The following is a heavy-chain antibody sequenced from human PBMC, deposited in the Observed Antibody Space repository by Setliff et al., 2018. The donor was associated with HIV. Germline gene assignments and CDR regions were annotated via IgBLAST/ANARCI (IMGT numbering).Heavy chain of an antibody. J-gene: IGHJ4*02. CDR3: AREMFMYTSSEGFPFDF. CDR2: INPSGSRT. D-gene: IGHD3-10*02. Sequence: ASVKVSCKASGGTFSRYAISWVRQAPGQGLEWMGIINPSGSRTTYTKKFQGRVTMTRDTSTNTVYLELSSLRSEDTAMYYCAREMFMYTSSEGFPFDFWGQGTLVTVSS. CDR1: GGTFSRYA. V-gene: IGHV1-46*01.